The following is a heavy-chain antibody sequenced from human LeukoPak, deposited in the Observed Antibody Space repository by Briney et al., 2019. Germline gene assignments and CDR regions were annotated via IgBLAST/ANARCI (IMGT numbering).Heavy chain of an antibody. CDR3: ARSPYDYVWGSYLFDY. Sequence: PGGSLRLSCTASGFTFSSYSVTWVRQAPGKGLEWVANIKQDGREKYYVDSAKGRFTISRDNAKNSLYLQMNRLRAEDTAVYYCARSPYDYVWGSYLFDYWGQGTLVTVSS. CDR1: GFTFSSYS. D-gene: IGHD3-16*02. CDR2: IKQDGREK. J-gene: IGHJ4*02. V-gene: IGHV3-7*01.